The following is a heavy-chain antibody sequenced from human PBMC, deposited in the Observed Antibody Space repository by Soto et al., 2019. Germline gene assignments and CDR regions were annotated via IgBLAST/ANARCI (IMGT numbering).Heavy chain of an antibody. CDR2: IFYSGRM. J-gene: IGHJ5*02. D-gene: IGHD3-22*01. V-gene: IGHV4-39*01. CDR1: GGSISSSSYY. Sequence: SETLSLTCIVSGGSISSSSYYWTWIRQPPGKGLEWIGSIFYSGRMYYNPSLRSRVTISVDTSKNQFPLKLSSVTAADTAVYYCASTYYYDNSANYAENPTGPWGQGTLVTVSS. CDR3: ASTYYYDNSANYAENPTGP.